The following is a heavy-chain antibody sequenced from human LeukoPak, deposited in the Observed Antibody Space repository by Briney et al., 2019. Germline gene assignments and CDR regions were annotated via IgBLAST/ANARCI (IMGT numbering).Heavy chain of an antibody. Sequence: SETLSLTCTVSGGSISSSSYYWGWIRQPPGKGLEWIGSIYYSGSTYYNPSLKSRVTISVDTSKNQFSLKLSSVTAADTAVYYCARVPTKRLRWPGDYYYMDVWGKGTTVTVSS. J-gene: IGHJ6*03. CDR1: GGSISSSSYY. D-gene: IGHD4-23*01. V-gene: IGHV4-39*01. CDR3: ARVPTKRLRWPGDYYYMDV. CDR2: IYYSGST.